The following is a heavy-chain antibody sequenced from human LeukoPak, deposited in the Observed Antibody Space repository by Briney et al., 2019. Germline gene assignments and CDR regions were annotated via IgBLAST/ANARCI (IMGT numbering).Heavy chain of an antibody. CDR2: IHSDGSRT. Sequence: GRSLCLSCALSGFTFSSYWTHWVRPAPGSWRGWVSHIHSDGSRTSYTGSVKGRFTISRDHPKNTLYLQMNSLRAEDTAVYYWARVAVNSDEDYWGQGTLVTVSS. J-gene: IGHJ4*02. V-gene: IGHV3-74*01. D-gene: IGHD4-23*01. CDR3: ARVAVNSDEDY. CDR1: GFTFSSYW.